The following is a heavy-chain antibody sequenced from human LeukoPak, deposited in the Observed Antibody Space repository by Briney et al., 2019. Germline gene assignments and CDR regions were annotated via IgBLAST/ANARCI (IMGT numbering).Heavy chain of an antibody. D-gene: IGHD5-24*01. CDR2: IYHSGST. CDR1: GYSISSGYY. Sequence: PSETLSLTCTVSGYSISSGYYWGWIRQPPGKGLEWIGSIYHSGSTYYNPSLKSRVTISVDTSKNQFSLKLSSVTAADTAVYYCARDGYNLWAFDIWGQGTMVTVSP. V-gene: IGHV4-38-2*02. CDR3: ARDGYNLWAFDI. J-gene: IGHJ3*02.